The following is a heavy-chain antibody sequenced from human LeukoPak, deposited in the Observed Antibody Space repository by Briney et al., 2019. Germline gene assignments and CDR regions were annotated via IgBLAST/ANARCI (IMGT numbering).Heavy chain of an antibody. V-gene: IGHV1-46*01. CDR3: ARDYGDNPQKYYFDY. CDR2: INPSGGST. J-gene: IGHJ4*02. Sequence: EASVKVSCKASGYTFTSYYMHWVRQAPGQGLEWMGIINPSGGSTSYAQKFQGRATMTRDMSTSTVYMELSSLRSEDTAVYYCARDYGDNPQKYYFDYWGQGTLVTVSS. CDR1: GYTFTSYY. D-gene: IGHD4-17*01.